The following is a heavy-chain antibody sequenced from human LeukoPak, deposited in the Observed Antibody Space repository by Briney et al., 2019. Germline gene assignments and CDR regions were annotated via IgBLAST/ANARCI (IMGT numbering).Heavy chain of an antibody. CDR3: ASTCSSTSCYVSY. J-gene: IGHJ4*02. V-gene: IGHV4-59*12. CDR1: GGSISSYY. D-gene: IGHD2-2*01. Sequence: SETLSLTCTVSGGSISSYYWSWIRQPPGKGLEWIGYIYYSGSTNYNPSLKSRVTISVDTSKNQFSLKLSSVTAADTAVYYCASTCSSTSCYVSYWGQGTLVTVSS. CDR2: IYYSGST.